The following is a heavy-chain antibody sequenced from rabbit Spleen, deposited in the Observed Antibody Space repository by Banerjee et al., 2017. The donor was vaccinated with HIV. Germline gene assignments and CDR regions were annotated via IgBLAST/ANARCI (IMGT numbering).Heavy chain of an antibody. CDR2: IDTGSSGFT. D-gene: IGHD1-1*01. CDR3: ARDVSDGNGCTFNL. J-gene: IGHJ4*01. V-gene: IGHV1S45*01. CDR1: GFSFSSGYD. Sequence: QEHLVESGGGLVQPEGSLTLTCTVSGFSFSSGYDMCWVRQAPGKGLEWIACIDTGSSGFTYFATWAKGRFTISKTSSTTVTLQMTSLTAADTATYFCARDVSDGNGCTFNLWGPGTLVTV.